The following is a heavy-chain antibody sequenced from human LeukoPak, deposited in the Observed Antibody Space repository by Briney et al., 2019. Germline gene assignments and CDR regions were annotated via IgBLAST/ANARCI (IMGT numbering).Heavy chain of an antibody. CDR2: ISGYNGDT. Sequence: GASVRVSCKASGFPFTHHGITWVRQAPGQGLEWMGWISGYNGDTNYAQKFQGRVTLTTDTSTSTAYMELRSLRSDDTAVYYCARDPTNTSGRYVYFDYWGQGTLVTVSS. D-gene: IGHD6-19*01. CDR3: ARDPTNTSGRYVYFDY. CDR1: GFPFTHHG. J-gene: IGHJ4*02. V-gene: IGHV1-18*01.